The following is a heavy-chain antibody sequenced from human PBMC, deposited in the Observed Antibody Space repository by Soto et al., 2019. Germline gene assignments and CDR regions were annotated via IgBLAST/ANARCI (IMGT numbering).Heavy chain of an antibody. V-gene: IGHV3-23*01. CDR1: GFTFSSYA. J-gene: IGHJ6*02. CDR3: ARDLWFGESPYYYYGMDV. D-gene: IGHD3-10*01. Sequence: GGSLSLSCAASGFTFSSYAMSWVRQAPGKGMEWVAAISGGGGSTYYADSVKGRFTISRDNAKNSLYLQMNSLRAEDTAVYYCARDLWFGESPYYYYGMDVWGQGTTVTVSS. CDR2: ISGGGGST.